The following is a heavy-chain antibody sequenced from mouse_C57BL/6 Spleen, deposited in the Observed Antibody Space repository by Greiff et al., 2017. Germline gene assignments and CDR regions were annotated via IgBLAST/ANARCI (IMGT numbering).Heavy chain of an antibody. CDR3: ARELRAMDY. CDR1: GYSITSGYY. V-gene: IGHV3-6*01. CDR2: ISYDGSN. Sequence: EVKVEESGPGLVKPSQSLSLTCSVTGYSITSGYYWNWIRQFPGNKLEWMGYISYDGSNNYNPSLKNRISITRDTSKNQFFLKLNSVTTEDTATYYCARELRAMDYWGQGTSVTVSS. J-gene: IGHJ4*01.